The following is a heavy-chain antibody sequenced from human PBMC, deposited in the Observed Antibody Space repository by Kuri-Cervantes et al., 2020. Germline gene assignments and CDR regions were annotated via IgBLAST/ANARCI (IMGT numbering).Heavy chain of an antibody. CDR2: TSSTSGTI. V-gene: IGHV3-48*02. CDR3: AREPGMVRGVIIFDY. Sequence: GGSLRLSCAASGFPFSSYGMNWVRQAPGKGLEWVSYTSSTSGTIYYADSVKGRFTISRDNAKNLLHLQMNSLRDEDTAVYYCAREPGMVRGVIIFDYWGQGTMVTVSS. D-gene: IGHD3-10*01. J-gene: IGHJ4*02. CDR1: GFPFSSYG.